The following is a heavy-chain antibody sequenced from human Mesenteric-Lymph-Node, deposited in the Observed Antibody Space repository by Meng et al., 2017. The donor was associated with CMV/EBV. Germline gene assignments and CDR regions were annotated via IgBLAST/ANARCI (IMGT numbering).Heavy chain of an antibody. CDR2: VTPYRTT. CDR3: AGHPRDFDF. V-gene: IGHV4-34*01. J-gene: IGHJ4*02. CDR1: GRCYSQCY. Sequence: LCLCYDVYGRCYSQCYWSWMRQYPENRLRCIEHVTPYRTTNYNPSLKSRVTISADTSKSQFSLKLTSMAAADTAVYYCAGHPRDFDFWGQGTLVTVSS.